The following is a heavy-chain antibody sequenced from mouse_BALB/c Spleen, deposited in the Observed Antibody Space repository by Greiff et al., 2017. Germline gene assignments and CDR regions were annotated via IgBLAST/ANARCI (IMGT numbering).Heavy chain of an antibody. CDR2: IWAGGST. Sequence: VKLMESGPGLVAPSQSLSITCTVSGFSLTSYGVHWVRQPPGKGLEWLGVIWAGGSTNYNSALMSRLSISKDNSKSQVFLKMNSLQTDDTAMYYGARKEDGYYGYFDVWGAGTTVTVSS. CDR3: ARKEDGYYGYFDV. V-gene: IGHV2-9*02. CDR1: GFSLTSYG. D-gene: IGHD2-3*01. J-gene: IGHJ1*01.